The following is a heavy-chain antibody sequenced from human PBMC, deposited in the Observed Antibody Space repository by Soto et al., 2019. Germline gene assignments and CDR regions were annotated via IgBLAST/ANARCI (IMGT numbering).Heavy chain of an antibody. J-gene: IGHJ5*02. CDR3: ARSSSGDYDFWSGYGDWFDP. CDR2: IKQDGSEK. D-gene: IGHD3-3*01. Sequence: GLSLRLSCAASGFTFSSYWMSWVRQAPGKGLEWVANIKQDGSEKYYVDSVKGRFTISRDNAKNSLYLQMNSLRAEDTAVYYCARSSSGDYDFWSGYGDWFDPWGQGTLVTVSS. CDR1: GFTFSSYW. V-gene: IGHV3-7*03.